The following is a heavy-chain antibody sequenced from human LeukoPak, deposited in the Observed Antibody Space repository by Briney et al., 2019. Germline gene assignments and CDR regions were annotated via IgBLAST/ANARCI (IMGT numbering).Heavy chain of an antibody. V-gene: IGHV4-59*01. D-gene: IGHD6-25*01. CDR3: ARVLAATGYYFDY. J-gene: IGHJ4*02. CDR2: IYYSGST. Sequence: SETLSLTCTVSGGSISSYYWSWIRQPPGKGLEWIGYIYYSGSTNYNPSLKSRVTISVDTSKNQFSLKLSSVTAADTAVYYCARVLAATGYYFDYWGQGTLVTVSS. CDR1: GGSISSYY.